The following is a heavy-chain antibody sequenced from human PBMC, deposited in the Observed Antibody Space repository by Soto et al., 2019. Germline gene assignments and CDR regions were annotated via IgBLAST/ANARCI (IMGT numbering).Heavy chain of an antibody. V-gene: IGHV1-46*01. CDR3: ARAPSWHGLDV. Sequence: ASVKVSCKAPGYTLTSHYIHWVRQAPGQGLEWMGIINPGGVSKTYAQEFQGRITMTRDTSTSTVYMELSSLRSQDTAVYYCARAPSWHGLDVWGQGTTVTGS. CDR2: INPGGVSK. J-gene: IGHJ6*02. CDR1: GYTLTSHY.